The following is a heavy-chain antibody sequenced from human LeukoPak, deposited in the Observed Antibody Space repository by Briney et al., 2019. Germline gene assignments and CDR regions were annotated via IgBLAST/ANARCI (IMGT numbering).Heavy chain of an antibody. J-gene: IGHJ4*02. Sequence: GASVKVSCKASGYTFASYGISWVRQAPGQGLEWMGWISAYNGNTNYAQKLQGRVTMTTDTSTSTAYMELRSLRSDDTAVYYCAKGISYYDSSGYPFDYWGQGALVTVSS. CDR3: AKGISYYDSSGYPFDY. V-gene: IGHV1-18*01. D-gene: IGHD3-22*01. CDR2: ISAYNGNT. CDR1: GYTFASYG.